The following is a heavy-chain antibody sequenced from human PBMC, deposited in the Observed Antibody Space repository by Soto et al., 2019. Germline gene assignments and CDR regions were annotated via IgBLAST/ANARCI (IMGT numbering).Heavy chain of an antibody. CDR2: IIPIFGTA. CDR3: ARDSGVMVRGVIGWFDP. Sequence: QVQLVQSGAEVKKPGSSVKVSCKASGGTFSSYAISWVRQAPGQGLEWMGGIIPIFGTANYAQKFQGRVTITADESTRTAYMELSSLRSEDTAVYYCARDSGVMVRGVIGWFDPWGQGTLVTVSS. D-gene: IGHD3-10*01. J-gene: IGHJ5*02. V-gene: IGHV1-69*01. CDR1: GGTFSSYA.